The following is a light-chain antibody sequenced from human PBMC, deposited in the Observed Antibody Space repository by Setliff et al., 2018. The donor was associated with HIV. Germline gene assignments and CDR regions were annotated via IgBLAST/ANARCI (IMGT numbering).Light chain of an antibody. Sequence: QSALTQPASVSGSPGQSITISCTGTSSDLGSYHLVSWYQHHPGNAPKLMIYEGSQRPSGVSTRFSGSTSGDTASLTIAGLQAEDEADYYCCSYVAGSHYVFGTGTKVTVL. CDR3: CSYVAGSHYV. V-gene: IGLV2-23*01. CDR2: EGS. J-gene: IGLJ1*01. CDR1: SSDLGSYHL.